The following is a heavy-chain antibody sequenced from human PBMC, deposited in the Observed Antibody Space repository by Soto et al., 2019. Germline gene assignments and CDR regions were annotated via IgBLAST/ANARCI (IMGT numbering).Heavy chain of an antibody. V-gene: IGHV4-59*08. CDR2: IYYSGST. Sequence: SETLSLTCTVSGGSISSYYWSWIRQPPGKGLEWIGYIYYSGSTNYNPSLKSRVTISVDTSKNQFSLKLSSVTAADTAVYYCARRLGDFWSGYYDYWGQGTLVTVSS. CDR3: ARRLGDFWSGYYDY. D-gene: IGHD3-3*01. J-gene: IGHJ4*02. CDR1: GGSISSYY.